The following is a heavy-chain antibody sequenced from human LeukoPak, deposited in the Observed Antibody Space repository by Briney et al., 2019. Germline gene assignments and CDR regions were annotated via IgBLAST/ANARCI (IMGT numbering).Heavy chain of an antibody. J-gene: IGHJ4*02. D-gene: IGHD3-10*01. CDR2: INPNSGGT. V-gene: IGHV1-2*06. CDR3: ARGGPGGPPPRTCDY. Sequence: ASVKVSCKASGYTLTGYYMHWVRQAPGQGLEWMGRINPNSGGTNYAQKFQGRVTMTRDTSISTAYMELSRLRSDDTAVYYCARGGPGGPPPRTCDYWGQGTLVTVSS. CDR1: GYTLTGYY.